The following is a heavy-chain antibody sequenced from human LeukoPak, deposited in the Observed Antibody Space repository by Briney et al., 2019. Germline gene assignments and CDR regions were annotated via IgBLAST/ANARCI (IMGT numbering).Heavy chain of an antibody. Sequence: FSSYAMSWVRQAAGKGLEWVSRGMDACGSTYFAGYLNGRFTISRENSKNTVYLQMNRLRAEDTDVYYCAKDGGQDLAAYYRYDSGKGKTVTVSS. D-gene: IGHD3-3*01. CDR3: AKDGGQDLAAYYRYD. V-gene: IGHV3-23*01. CDR2: GMDACGST. CDR1: FSSYA. J-gene: IGHJ6*03.